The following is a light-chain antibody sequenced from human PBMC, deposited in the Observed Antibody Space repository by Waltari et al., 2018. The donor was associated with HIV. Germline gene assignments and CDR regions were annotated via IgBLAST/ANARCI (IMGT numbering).Light chain of an antibody. J-gene: IGLJ2*01. CDR3: QAWDSSTGV. Sequence: SYELTQPPSVSVSPGQTASITCSGDKLGDKFSCWYQQRQGQSPLLVIYQDTKRPSGIRERVSVSNSGNTATLTISGTQAMDEADYYCQAWDSSTGVFGGGTKLTVL. V-gene: IGLV3-1*01. CDR1: KLGDKF. CDR2: QDT.